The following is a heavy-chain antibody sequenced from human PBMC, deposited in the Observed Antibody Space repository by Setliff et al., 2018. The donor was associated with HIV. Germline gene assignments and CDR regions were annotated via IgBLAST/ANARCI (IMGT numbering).Heavy chain of an antibody. V-gene: IGHV4-34*01. CDR1: GGSFSGYY. Sequence: SETLSLTCAVYGGSFSGYYWSWIRQPPGKGLEWIGEINQSGISNFNPSLKSRVTMPIGTPKNQFSLKLSSVTAADTAVYFCARGGGFWSGQLDYWGQGTLVTVSS. J-gene: IGHJ4*02. CDR3: ARGGGFWSGQLDY. D-gene: IGHD3-3*01. CDR2: INQSGIS.